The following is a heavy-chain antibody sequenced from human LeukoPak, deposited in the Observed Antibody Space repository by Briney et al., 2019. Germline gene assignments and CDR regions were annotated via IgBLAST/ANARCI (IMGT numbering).Heavy chain of an antibody. V-gene: IGHV4-4*07. J-gene: IGHJ4*02. CDR1: GGSISGYY. Sequence: PSETLSLACTVSGGSISGYYWSWIRQPAGKGLEWIGRIYTSGSTNYNPSLKSRVTMSVDTSKNQFSLKLSSVTVADTAVYYCARYIPARPGFDYWGQGTLVTVSS. CDR3: ARYIPARPGFDY. CDR2: IYTSGST. D-gene: IGHD6-6*01.